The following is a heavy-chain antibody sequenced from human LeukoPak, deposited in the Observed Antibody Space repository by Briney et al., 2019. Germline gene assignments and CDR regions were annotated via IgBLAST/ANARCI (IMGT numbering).Heavy chain of an antibody. CDR2: IYYSGST. D-gene: IGHD2-2*01. Sequence: SETLSLTCTVSGGSISSSSYYWGWIRQPPGKGLEWIGYIYYSGSTYYNPSLKSRVTISVDTSKNQFSLKLSSVTAADTAVYYCARVKNDIEDIVVVPAVLDYWGQGTLVTVSS. CDR3: ARVKNDIEDIVVVPAVLDY. CDR1: GGSISSSSYY. J-gene: IGHJ4*02. V-gene: IGHV4-30-4*08.